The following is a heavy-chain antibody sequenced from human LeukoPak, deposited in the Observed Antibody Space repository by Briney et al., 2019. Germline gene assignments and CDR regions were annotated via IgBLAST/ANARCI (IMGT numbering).Heavy chain of an antibody. CDR1: GGSISSYS. CDR2: IYHSGST. Sequence: KTSETLSLTCTVSGGSISSYSWSWIRQPPGKGLEWIGYIYHSGSTYYNPSLKSRVTISVDRSKNQFSLKLSSVIAADTAVYYCARAQRFVDYWGQGTLVTVSS. D-gene: IGHD3-3*01. V-gene: IGHV4-30-2*01. J-gene: IGHJ4*02. CDR3: ARAQRFVDY.